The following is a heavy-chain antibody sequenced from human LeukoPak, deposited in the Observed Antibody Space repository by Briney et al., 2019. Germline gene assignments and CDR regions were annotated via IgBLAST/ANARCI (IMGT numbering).Heavy chain of an antibody. CDR3: ARGSIAARPVNYFDY. Sequence: ASVKVSCKASGGTFNNYTINWVRQAPGQGLEWMGGIIPIFGTANYAQKFQGRLTITADKSTSTAYMELRSLRSDDTAVYYCARGSIAARPVNYFDYWGQGTLVTVSS. CDR1: GGTFNNYT. J-gene: IGHJ4*02. V-gene: IGHV1-69*06. D-gene: IGHD6-6*01. CDR2: IIPIFGTA.